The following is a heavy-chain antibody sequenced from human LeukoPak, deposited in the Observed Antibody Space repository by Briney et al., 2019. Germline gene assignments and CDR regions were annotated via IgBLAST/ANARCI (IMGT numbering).Heavy chain of an antibody. Sequence: PSETLSLTCAVYGESFSGYYWSWIRQPPGKGLEWIGEINHSGSTNYNPSLKSRVTISVDTSKNQFSLKLSSVTAADTAVYYCARRGSAGAMGYWGQGTLVTVSS. CDR2: INHSGST. J-gene: IGHJ4*02. V-gene: IGHV4-34*01. D-gene: IGHD5-18*01. CDR1: GESFSGYY. CDR3: ARRGSAGAMGY.